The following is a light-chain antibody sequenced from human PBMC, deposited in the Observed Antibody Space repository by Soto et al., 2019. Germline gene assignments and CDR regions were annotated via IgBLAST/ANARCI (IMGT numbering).Light chain of an antibody. V-gene: IGLV2-11*01. Sequence: QSALTQPRSVSGSPGQSVTISCTGTSSNVGGYNYVSWYQQHPGKVPKLLIYDVSKRPSGVPDRFSGSKSGNTASLTISGLQAEDEADYYCCSYEGIYTSDVFGTGTKLTVL. J-gene: IGLJ1*01. CDR1: SSNVGGYNY. CDR3: CSYEGIYTSDV. CDR2: DVS.